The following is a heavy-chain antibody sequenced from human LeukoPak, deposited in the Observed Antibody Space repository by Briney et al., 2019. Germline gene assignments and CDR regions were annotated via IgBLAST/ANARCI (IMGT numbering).Heavy chain of an antibody. V-gene: IGHV4-4*09. Sequence: TSETLSLTCTVSGDSIRSSYWSWIRQSPGKGLEWIGYISTSGSTNYNPSLKSRVTISVDTSKNQFSLKLSSVTAADTAVYYCARVPLYSSGWYYFRSEYGMDAWGQGTTVTVSS. CDR1: GDSIRSSY. CDR3: ARVPLYSSGWYYFRSEYGMDA. CDR2: ISTSGST. D-gene: IGHD6-19*01. J-gene: IGHJ6*02.